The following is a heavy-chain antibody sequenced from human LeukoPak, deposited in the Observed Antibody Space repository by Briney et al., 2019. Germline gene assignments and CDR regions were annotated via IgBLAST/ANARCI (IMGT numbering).Heavy chain of an antibody. V-gene: IGHV4-4*07. D-gene: IGHD3-9*01. CDR3: ARDSAYYDILTGYPGEYYFDY. Sequence: PSETLSLTCTVSGGPISSYYWSWIRQPAGKGLEWIGRIYTSGSTNYNPSLKSRVTMSVDTSKNQFSLKLSSVTAADTAVYYCARDSAYYDILTGYPGEYYFDYWGQGTLVTVSS. CDR2: IYTSGST. CDR1: GGPISSYY. J-gene: IGHJ4*02.